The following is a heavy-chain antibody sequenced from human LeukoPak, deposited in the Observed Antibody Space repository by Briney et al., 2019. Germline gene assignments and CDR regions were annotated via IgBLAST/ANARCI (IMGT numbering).Heavy chain of an antibody. J-gene: IGHJ6*03. CDR1: GFTFSNHG. CDR2: ISYDETNK. Sequence: GRSLRLSCAASGFTFSNHGMHWVRQAPGKGLEWVAVISYDETNKYYVDSVKGRFTISRDNSKNTLYLQLNSLRAEDTAVYYCAGHYYFYYYMDVWGKGTTVTVSS. CDR3: AGHYYFYYYMDV. V-gene: IGHV3-30*03.